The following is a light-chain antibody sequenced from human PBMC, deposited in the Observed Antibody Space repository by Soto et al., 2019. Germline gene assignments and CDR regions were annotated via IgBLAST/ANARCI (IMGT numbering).Light chain of an antibody. Sequence: QSALTQPASVSGSPGQSITISCAGSGGDVGNYDLLSWYQKIPGKAPKLLIYEVSNRPSGISNRFSGSKSANTASLTISGLQAEDEADYYCSSARRDNTWVFGGGTKLTVL. CDR2: EVS. CDR3: SSARRDNTWV. J-gene: IGLJ3*02. CDR1: GGDVGNYDL. V-gene: IGLV2-14*02.